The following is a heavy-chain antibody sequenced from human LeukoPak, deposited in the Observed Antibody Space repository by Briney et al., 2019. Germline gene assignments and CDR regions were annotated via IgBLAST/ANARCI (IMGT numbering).Heavy chain of an antibody. Sequence: GGSLRLSCAASGFTFSSYTMNWVRQAPGKGLEWVSSISTSSSYIYSADSVKGRFSISRDNPKNSLYLQMNSLRAEDTAVYSCARGADGVSSNSRGWFDPWGQGTLVTVSS. CDR3: ARGADGVSSNSRGWFDP. CDR2: ISTSSSYI. D-gene: IGHD2-15*01. CDR1: GFTFSSYT. V-gene: IGHV3-21*01. J-gene: IGHJ5*02.